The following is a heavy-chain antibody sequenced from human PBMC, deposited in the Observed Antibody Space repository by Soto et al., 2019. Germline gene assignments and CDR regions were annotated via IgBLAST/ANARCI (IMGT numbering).Heavy chain of an antibody. CDR1: GYNFATYW. Sequence: GESLKISCQASGYNFATYWIAWLRQMPGKGLEYMGIIYPGNSDARYSPSFQGQATFSADKCISTAYLHWSSLKASDTAMYYWARHGFYGDYASNYFEPWGQGTMVTVSS. J-gene: IGHJ5*02. D-gene: IGHD4-17*01. CDR3: ARHGFYGDYASNYFEP. CDR2: IYPGNSDA. V-gene: IGHV5-51*01.